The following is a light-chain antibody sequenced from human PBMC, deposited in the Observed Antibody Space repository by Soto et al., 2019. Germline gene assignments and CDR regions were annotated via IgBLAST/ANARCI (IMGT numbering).Light chain of an antibody. J-gene: IGKJ1*01. V-gene: IGKV3D-15*01. CDR1: QSVSSN. CDR3: QQYNNWPQT. Sequence: EIVMTQSPATLSVSPGERATLSCRASQSVSSNLAWYQQKPGQAPSLLIYDISARATGIPTRFSGSGSGTEFTLTISSLQSEDFAVYYCQQYNNWPQTFGQGTKVDIK. CDR2: DIS.